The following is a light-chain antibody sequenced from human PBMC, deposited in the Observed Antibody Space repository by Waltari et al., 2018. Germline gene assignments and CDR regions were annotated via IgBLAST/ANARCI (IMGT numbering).Light chain of an antibody. CDR3: ISFTSSVTYV. CDR1: SSDIGAYKY. Sequence: QSALTQPASVSGSPGQSITISCTGTSSDIGAYKYVSWYQQHPGKAPKLIIYEVSNRPAGVSNRFSVSKSGNTASLSISGLQADDEADYYCISFTSSVTYVFGTGTRVTVV. J-gene: IGLJ1*01. CDR2: EVS. V-gene: IGLV2-14*01.